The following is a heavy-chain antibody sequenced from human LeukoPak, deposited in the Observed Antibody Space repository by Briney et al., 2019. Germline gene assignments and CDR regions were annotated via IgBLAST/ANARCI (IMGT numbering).Heavy chain of an antibody. CDR2: IYYSGST. V-gene: IGHV4-59*08. Sequence: SETLSLTCTVSGGSIGSYYWSWIRQPPGKGLEWIGYIYYSGSTNYNPSLKSRVTISVDTSKNQFSLKLSSVTAADTAVYYCARCYSSSRYYFDYWGQGTLVTVSS. CDR1: GGSIGSYY. J-gene: IGHJ4*02. CDR3: ARCYSSSRYYFDY. D-gene: IGHD6-13*01.